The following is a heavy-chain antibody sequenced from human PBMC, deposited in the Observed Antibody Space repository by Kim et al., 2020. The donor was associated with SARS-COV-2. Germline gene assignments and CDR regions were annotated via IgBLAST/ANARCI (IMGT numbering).Heavy chain of an antibody. J-gene: IGHJ6*02. Sequence: ETLSLTCTVSGGSISSSSYYWGWIRQPPGKGLEWIGSIYYSGSTYYNPSLKSRVTISVDTSKNQFSLKLSSVTAADTAVYYCARSYGGNPNYYYGMDVLGQGTTVTVSS. V-gene: IGHV4-39*01. CDR1: GGSISSSSYY. CDR3: ARSYGGNPNYYYGMDV. CDR2: IYYSGST. D-gene: IGHD4-17*01.